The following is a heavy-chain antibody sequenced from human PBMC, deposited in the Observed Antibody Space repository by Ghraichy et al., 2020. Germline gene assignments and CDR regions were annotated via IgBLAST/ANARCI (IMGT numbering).Heavy chain of an antibody. V-gene: IGHV1-3*04. J-gene: IGHJ4*02. Sequence: ASVKVSCKASGYPFSSYAMHWVRQAPGQRPEWMGWIITGNGYTQYTQKFQGRVTFTTDTSASTAYMEVRSLTSEDTAVYFCVAVDYGDYWGQGTLVSVSS. CDR2: IITGNGYT. CDR1: GYPFSSYA. D-gene: IGHD3-16*01. CDR3: VAVDYGDY.